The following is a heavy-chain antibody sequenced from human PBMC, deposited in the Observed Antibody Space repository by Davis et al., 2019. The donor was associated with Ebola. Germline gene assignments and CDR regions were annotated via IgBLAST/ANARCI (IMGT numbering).Heavy chain of an antibody. V-gene: IGHV4-34*01. D-gene: IGHD3-3*01. CDR3: ARGRGDDFWSGYGFYYYYGMDV. Sequence: SQTLSLTCAVYGGSFSGYYWSWIRQPPGKGLEWIGEINHSGSTNYNPSLKSRVTISVDTSKNQFSLKLSSVTAADTAVYYCARGRGDDFWSGYGFYYYYGMDVWGQATTVTVSS. CDR1: GGSFSGYY. CDR2: INHSGST. J-gene: IGHJ6*02.